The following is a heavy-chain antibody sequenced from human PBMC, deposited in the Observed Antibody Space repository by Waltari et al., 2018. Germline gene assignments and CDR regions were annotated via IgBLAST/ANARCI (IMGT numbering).Heavy chain of an antibody. D-gene: IGHD3-22*01. CDR1: GFRFSMFA. CDR2: ISFDGSIK. V-gene: IGHV3-30-3*01. Sequence: QVQLVESGGGVVQPGRSLRLSCEASGFRFSMFAMHWVRQAPGKGLEWVAVISFDGSIKDFADSVKGRFTISRDNSKSTVYLEMNSLRAEDTAVYFCARGGYDSRGYPPGLWGLGTLVTVSS. CDR3: ARGGYDSRGYPPGL. J-gene: IGHJ4*02.